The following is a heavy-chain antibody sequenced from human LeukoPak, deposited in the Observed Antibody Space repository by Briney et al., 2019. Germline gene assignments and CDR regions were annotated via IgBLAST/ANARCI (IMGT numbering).Heavy chain of an antibody. D-gene: IGHD2-2*01. V-gene: IGHV3-33*06. Sequence: PGGSLRLSCAASGFTFSSYGMHWVRQAPGKGLEWVAVIWYDGSNKYYADSVKGRFTISRDNSKNTLYLQMNSPRAEDTAVYYCAKSSSPYYYYYYMDVWGKGTTVTVSS. CDR3: AKSSSPYYYYYYMDV. J-gene: IGHJ6*03. CDR1: GFTFSSYG. CDR2: IWYDGSNK.